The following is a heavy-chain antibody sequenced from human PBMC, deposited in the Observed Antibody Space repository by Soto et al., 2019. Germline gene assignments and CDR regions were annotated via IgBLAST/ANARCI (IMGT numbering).Heavy chain of an antibody. V-gene: IGHV3-74*01. D-gene: IGHD3-10*01. J-gene: IGHJ4*02. CDR2: INSDGSST. CDR1: GFTFSSYW. Sequence: PGGSLRLSCAASGFTFSSYWMHWVRQAPGKGLVWVSRINSDGSSTSYADSVKGRFTISRDTSASTAYMELSSLRYEDTAFYYCARERISMVRGAPFYWGQGTLVTVSS. CDR3: ARERISMVRGAPFY.